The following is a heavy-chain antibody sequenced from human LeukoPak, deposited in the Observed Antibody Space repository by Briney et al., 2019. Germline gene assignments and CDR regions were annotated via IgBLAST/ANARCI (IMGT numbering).Heavy chain of an antibody. Sequence: MSSSGSTIYYADSVKGRFTISRDNAKNSLYLQMNSLRAEDTAVYYCARAPYNSGSYDYWGQGTLVTVSS. V-gene: IGHV3-11*04. CDR2: MSSSGSTI. J-gene: IGHJ4*02. D-gene: IGHD1-26*01. CDR3: ARAPYNSGSYDY.